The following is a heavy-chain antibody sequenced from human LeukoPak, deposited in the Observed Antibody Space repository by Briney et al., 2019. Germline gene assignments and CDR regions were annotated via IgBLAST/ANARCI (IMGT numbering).Heavy chain of an antibody. J-gene: IGHJ4*02. CDR1: GFTFSSYG. Sequence: GGSLRLSCAASGFTFSSYGIHWVRQAPGKGLEWVAFIRYDGSNKYHADSVKGRFTISRDNAKTSLYLQMDSLRAEDTAVYWCARGPTNGQAFDYWGQGTLVSVSS. V-gene: IGHV3-30*02. D-gene: IGHD2-8*01. CDR3: ARGPTNGQAFDY. CDR2: IRYDGSNK.